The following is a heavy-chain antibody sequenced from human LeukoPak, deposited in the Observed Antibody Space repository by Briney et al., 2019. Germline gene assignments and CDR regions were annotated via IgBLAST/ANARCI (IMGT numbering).Heavy chain of an antibody. CDR1: GSTFSSYA. J-gene: IGHJ4*02. CDR2: ISGSGGST. D-gene: IGHD3-10*01. V-gene: IGHV3-23*01. Sequence: GGSLRLSCAASGSTFSSYAMSWVRQAPGKGLEWVSAISGSGGSTYYADPVKGRFTISRDNAENTLYLQMNSLKAEDTAVYYCVRLLDLDYWGQGTLVTVSS. CDR3: VRLLDLDY.